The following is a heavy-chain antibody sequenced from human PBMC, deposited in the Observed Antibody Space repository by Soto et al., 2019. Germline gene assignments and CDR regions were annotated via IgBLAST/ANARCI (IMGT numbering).Heavy chain of an antibody. CDR3: ARDQCSSTSCYPS. CDR1: GFTVSSNY. CDR2: IYSGGST. Sequence: EVQLVESGGGLIQPGGSLRLSCAASGFTVSSNYMSWVRQAPGKGLEWVSVIYSGGSTYYEDSVKGRFTISRDNSKNTLYLQMNSLRAEDTAVYYCARDQCSSTSCYPSWGQGTLVTVSS. J-gene: IGHJ4*02. D-gene: IGHD2-2*01. V-gene: IGHV3-53*01.